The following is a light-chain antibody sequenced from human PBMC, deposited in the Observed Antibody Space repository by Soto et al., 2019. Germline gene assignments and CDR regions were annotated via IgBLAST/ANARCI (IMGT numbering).Light chain of an antibody. CDR1: QTIIGNY. CDR2: GAS. Sequence: ESVLTQSPGTLSLSPGERATLSCRASQTIIGNYLAWYQQKPGQAPRLLIYGASNRATGVPDRFSGSYSGTDFSLTITRLEPEDFAVYYCEQHVNSVYIFGRGTRLEIK. J-gene: IGKJ2*01. CDR3: EQHVNSVYI. V-gene: IGKV3-20*01.